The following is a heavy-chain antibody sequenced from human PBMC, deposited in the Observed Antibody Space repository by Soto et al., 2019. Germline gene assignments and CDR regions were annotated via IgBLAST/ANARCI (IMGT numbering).Heavy chain of an antibody. CDR1: GGSFSGYY. V-gene: IGHV4-34*01. CDR3: ARGPVVPAARAYYYYYYGMDV. J-gene: IGHJ6*02. CDR2: INHSGST. Sequence: TSETLSLTCAVYGGSFSGYYWRWIRQPPGKGLEWIGEINHSGSTNYNPSLKSRVTISVDTSKNQFSLKLSSVTAADTAMYYCARGPVVPAARAYYYYYYGMDVWGQGTTVTVSS. D-gene: IGHD2-2*01.